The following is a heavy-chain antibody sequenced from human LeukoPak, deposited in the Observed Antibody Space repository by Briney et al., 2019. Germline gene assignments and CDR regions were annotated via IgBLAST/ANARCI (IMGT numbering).Heavy chain of an antibody. CDR3: AVGYCSSTSCLNHLPFDY. CDR1: GFTFSSYW. V-gene: IGHV3-74*01. D-gene: IGHD2-2*01. CDR2: ISSDGSST. J-gene: IGHJ4*02. Sequence: GGSLRLSCAASGFTFSSYWMHWVRQAPGKGLVWVSRISSDGSSTSYADSVKGRFTISRDNAKTTLYLQMNSLRAEDTAVYYCAVGYCSSTSCLNHLPFDYWGQGTLVTVSS.